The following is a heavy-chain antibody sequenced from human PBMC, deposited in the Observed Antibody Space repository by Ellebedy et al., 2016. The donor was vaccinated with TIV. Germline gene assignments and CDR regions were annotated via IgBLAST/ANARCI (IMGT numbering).Heavy chain of an antibody. CDR1: GFTFSSYG. V-gene: IGHV3-30*18. Sequence: GGSLRLSXAASGFTFSSYGMHWVRQAPGKGLEWVALISYDGSNKYYADSLKGRFTISRDNSKDTVYLQMNSLRAEDTAVYYCAKDAAGSSGWLPISHFDYWGQGTLVTVSS. J-gene: IGHJ4*02. CDR2: ISYDGSNK. D-gene: IGHD6-19*01. CDR3: AKDAAGSSGWLPISHFDY.